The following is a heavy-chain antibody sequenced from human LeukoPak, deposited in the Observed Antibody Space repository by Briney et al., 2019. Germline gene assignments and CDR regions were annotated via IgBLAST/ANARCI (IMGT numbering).Heavy chain of an antibody. Sequence: PSETLSLTCTVSGGSISSYYWSWIRQPPGKGVEWIGYIYYSGSTNYNPSLKSRVTISVDTSKNQFSLKLSSVTAADTAVYYCAALYDILTGSDYWGQGTLVTVSS. CDR3: AALYDILTGSDY. CDR2: IYYSGST. D-gene: IGHD3-9*01. J-gene: IGHJ4*02. CDR1: GGSISSYY. V-gene: IGHV4-59*01.